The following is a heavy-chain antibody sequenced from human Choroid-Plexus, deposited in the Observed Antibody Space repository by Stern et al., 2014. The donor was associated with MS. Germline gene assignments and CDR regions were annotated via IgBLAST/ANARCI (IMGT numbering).Heavy chain of an antibody. CDR3: ATWGAGSSPPLFY. J-gene: IGHJ4*02. Sequence: QLVQSGSELKKPGASVKVFCRASGYNLTTYAINWVRQAPGQGLEWMGWINTKTGNPTFAQGFTGRFVFSLDTSINTAFLQISSLKAEDSALYYCATWGAGSSPPLFYWGQGTLVTVSS. CDR2: INTKTGNP. CDR1: GYNLTTYA. V-gene: IGHV7-4-1*02. D-gene: IGHD6-6*01.